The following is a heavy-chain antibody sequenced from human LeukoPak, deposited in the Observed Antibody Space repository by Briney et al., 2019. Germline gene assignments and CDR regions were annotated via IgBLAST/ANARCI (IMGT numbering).Heavy chain of an antibody. CDR1: GYTFTSYA. CDR2: INTNTGNP. D-gene: IGHD1-26*01. J-gene: IGHJ4*02. V-gene: IGHV7-4-1*02. CDR3: ARGPLRWELLGELDY. Sequence: ASVKVSCKASGYTFTSYAMNWVRQAPGQGLEWMGWINTNTGNPTYAQGFTGRFVFSLDTSVSTAYLQISSLKAEDTAVYYCARGPLRWELLGELDYWGQGTLVTVSS.